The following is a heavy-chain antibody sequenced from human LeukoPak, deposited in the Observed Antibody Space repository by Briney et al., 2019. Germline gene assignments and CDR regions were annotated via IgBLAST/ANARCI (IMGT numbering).Heavy chain of an antibody. V-gene: IGHV4-59*01. CDR3: ARETSRDVTIFGVVPTGYYMDV. Sequence: SETLSLTCTVSGGSISTYYWSWIRQPPGKGLEWIGYVCYSGSTNYKPSLKSRVTISVDTSKNQFSLKVSSVTAADTAVYYCARETSRDVTIFGVVPTGYYMDVWGKGTTVTVSS. CDR2: VCYSGST. J-gene: IGHJ6*03. D-gene: IGHD3-3*01. CDR1: GGSISTYY.